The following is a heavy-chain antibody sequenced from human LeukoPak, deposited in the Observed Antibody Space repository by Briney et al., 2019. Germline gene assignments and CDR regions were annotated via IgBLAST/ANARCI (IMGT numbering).Heavy chain of an antibody. D-gene: IGHD3-22*01. CDR1: GFTFSSYG. Sequence: GGSLRLSCAASGFTFSSYGMYWVRQAPGKGLEWVAFIRYDGSNKYYADSLKGRFTISRDNSKNTLYLQMNSPKAEDTAVYYCAKDGGGYYPSYYYYMDVWGKGTTVTISS. J-gene: IGHJ6*03. CDR3: AKDGGGYYPSYYYYMDV. CDR2: IRYDGSNK. V-gene: IGHV3-30*02.